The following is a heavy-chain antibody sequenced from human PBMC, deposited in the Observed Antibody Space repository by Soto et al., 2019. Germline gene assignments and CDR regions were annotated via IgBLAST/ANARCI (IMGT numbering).Heavy chain of an antibody. CDR2: INPNSGNT. CDR3: ARVPWLGYCISTSCYGSWFDP. CDR1: GYIFTNYD. V-gene: IGHV1-8*01. J-gene: IGHJ5*02. D-gene: IGHD2-2*01. Sequence: ASVKVSCKASGYIFTNYDINWVRQATGQGLEYLGWINPNSGNTGYVQKFQGRVTMTRNTSINTAYMELNSLRSEDTAVYYCARVPWLGYCISTSCYGSWFDPWSQGTLVTVSS.